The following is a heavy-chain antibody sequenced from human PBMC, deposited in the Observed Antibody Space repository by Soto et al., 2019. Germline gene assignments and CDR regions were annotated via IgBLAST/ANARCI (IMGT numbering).Heavy chain of an antibody. CDR3: AKDFMRVSGYCSGGSCYSPAYFDY. V-gene: IGHV3-30*18. D-gene: IGHD2-15*01. Sequence: GGSLRLSCAASGFTFSSYGMHWVRQAPGKGLEWVAVISYDGSNKYYADSVKGRFTISRDNPKNTLYLQMNSLRAEDTAVYYCAKDFMRVSGYCSGGSCYSPAYFDYWGQGTLVTVSS. CDR1: GFTFSSYG. J-gene: IGHJ4*02. CDR2: ISYDGSNK.